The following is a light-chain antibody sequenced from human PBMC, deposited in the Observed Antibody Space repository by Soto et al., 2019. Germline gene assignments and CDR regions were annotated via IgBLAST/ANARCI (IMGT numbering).Light chain of an antibody. J-gene: IGLJ3*02. CDR3: CSYAGSYTWV. V-gene: IGLV2-11*01. CDR2: DVS. CDR1: SRDVGDYNY. Sequence: QSVLTQPRSVSGSPGQSVTISCSGTSRDVGDYNYVSWYQQHPGKAPKLMIYDVSKWPSGVPDRFSGSKSGNTASLTISGLQAEDEADYYCCSYAGSYTWVFGGGTKVTVL.